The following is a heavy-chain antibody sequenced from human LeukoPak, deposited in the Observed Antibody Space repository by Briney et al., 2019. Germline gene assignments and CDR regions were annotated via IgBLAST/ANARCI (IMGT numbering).Heavy chain of an antibody. D-gene: IGHD2-21*02. CDR1: GGAISSDSYY. CDR3: ARAVVVTATSVRRDYFDY. CDR2: IYTSGST. J-gene: IGHJ4*02. Sequence: SETLCLTCTVSGGAISSDSYYWSWIRQPAGKGLEWIRRIYTSGSTNYNPSLKSRVTISVDTSKNQYSLKLSSVTAADTAVYYCARAVVVTATSVRRDYFDYWGQGTLVTVSS. V-gene: IGHV4-61*02.